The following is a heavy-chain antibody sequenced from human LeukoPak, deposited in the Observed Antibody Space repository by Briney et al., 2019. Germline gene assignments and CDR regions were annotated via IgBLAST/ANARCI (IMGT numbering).Heavy chain of an antibody. D-gene: IGHD4-11*01. J-gene: IGHJ4*02. CDR3: ARGYSNYVDFDY. CDR2: INHSGST. V-gene: IGHV4-34*01. Sequence: SETLSLTCAVYGGSFSGYYWSWIRQPPGKGLEWIGEINHSGSTSYNPSLKSRVTISVDTSKNQFSLKLSSVTAADTAVYYCARGYSNYVDFDYWGQGTLVTVSS. CDR1: GGSFSGYY.